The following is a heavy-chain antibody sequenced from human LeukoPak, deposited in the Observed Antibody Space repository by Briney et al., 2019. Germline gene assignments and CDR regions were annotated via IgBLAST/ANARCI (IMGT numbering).Heavy chain of an antibody. CDR1: GGSFRSSSYN. CDR2: IHYTGTT. V-gene: IGHV4-39*07. CDR3: AQYYYDSSGYYY. D-gene: IGHD3-22*01. J-gene: IGHJ4*02. Sequence: PSETLSLTCTVSGGSFRSSSYNWGWIRQPPGKGLECIGSIHYTGTTYYNPSLKSRVSISADTSRDQFSLKVSSVTAADTAMYYCAQYYYDSSGYYYWGQGTLVTVSS.